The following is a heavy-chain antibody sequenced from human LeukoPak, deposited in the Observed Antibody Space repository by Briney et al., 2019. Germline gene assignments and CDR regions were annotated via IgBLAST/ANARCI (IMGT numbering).Heavy chain of an antibody. V-gene: IGHV1-69*13. Sequence: GASVKVTCKASGGTFISYAISWVRQAPGQGLEWMGGIIPTFGTANYAQKFQGRVTITADESTSTAYMELSSLRSEDTAVYYCARGSIAAAGSFDPWGQGTLVTVSS. CDR1: GGTFISYA. J-gene: IGHJ5*02. CDR3: ARGSIAAAGSFDP. CDR2: IIPTFGTA. D-gene: IGHD6-13*01.